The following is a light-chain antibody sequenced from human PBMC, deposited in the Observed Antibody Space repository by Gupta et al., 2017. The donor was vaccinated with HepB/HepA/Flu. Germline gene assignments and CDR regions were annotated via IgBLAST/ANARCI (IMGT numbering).Light chain of an antibody. CDR2: GAS. J-gene: IGKJ5*01. CDR3: QQYGSSPLT. Sequence: VLTQSPGTLSLSPGERATLSCRASQSVSSSYLAWYQQKPGQAPRLLIYGASSRATGIPDRFSGSGSGTDFTLTISRLEPEDFAVYYCQQYGSSPLTFGQGTRLEIK. V-gene: IGKV3-20*01. CDR1: QSVSSSY.